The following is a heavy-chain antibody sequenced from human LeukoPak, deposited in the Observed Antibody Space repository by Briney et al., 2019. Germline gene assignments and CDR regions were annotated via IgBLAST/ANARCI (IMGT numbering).Heavy chain of an antibody. V-gene: IGHV4-59*01. D-gene: IGHD7-27*01. J-gene: IGHJ6*03. CDR2: IYYSGST. Sequence: SETLSLTCTVSGGSISSYYWNWIRQPPGKGLEWIGYIYYSGSTNYNPSLKSRVTISVDTSKNQFSLRLTSVTAADTAVYYCARLSPLTGAYYYMDVWGKGTTVTVSS. CDR1: GGSISSYY. CDR3: ARLSPLTGAYYYMDV.